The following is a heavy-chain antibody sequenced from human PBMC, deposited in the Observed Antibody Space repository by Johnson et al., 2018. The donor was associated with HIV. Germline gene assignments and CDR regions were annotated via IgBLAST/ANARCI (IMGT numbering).Heavy chain of an antibody. CDR1: GFTFSSYA. Sequence: QVQLVESGGGLVQPGGSLRLSCAASGFTFSSYAMSWVRQAPGKGVEWVTVISYDGSNKYYADSVKGRFTISRDNAENSLYLQMNSLRVDDTSVYYCAREGVGTVVLGDEGAFDIWGQGTMVTVS. CDR2: ISYDGSNK. CDR3: AREGVGTVVLGDEGAFDI. V-gene: IGHV3-30*03. J-gene: IGHJ3*02. D-gene: IGHD3-10*01.